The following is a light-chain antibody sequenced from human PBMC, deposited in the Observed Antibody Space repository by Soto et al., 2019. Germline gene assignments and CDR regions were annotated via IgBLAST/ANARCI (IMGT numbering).Light chain of an antibody. Sequence: QSALTQPPSASGSPGQSVTISCTGTINDVGGYNYVSWYQQLPGKAPKLMIFEVSKRPSGVPDRFSGSKSGNTASLTVSGPQAGGEWDYYCSSYAGSNNLGVFGGGTKLTSL. CDR3: SSYAGSNNLGV. V-gene: IGLV2-8*01. CDR2: EVS. CDR1: INDVGGYNY. J-gene: IGLJ2*01.